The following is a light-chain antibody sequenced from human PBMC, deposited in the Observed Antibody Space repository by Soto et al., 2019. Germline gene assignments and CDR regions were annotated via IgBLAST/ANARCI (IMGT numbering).Light chain of an antibody. CDR1: SSDVGGSNY. V-gene: IGLV2-14*01. J-gene: IGLJ2*01. CDR3: SSYTSRSTPV. Sequence: QSALTQPASVSGSPGQSITISCTGTSSDVGGSNYVSWYQQLPGKAPKLMIYDVSDRPSGVSNRFSGSKSGNTASLTISELQAEDEADYYCSSYTSRSTPVFGGGTKLTVL. CDR2: DVS.